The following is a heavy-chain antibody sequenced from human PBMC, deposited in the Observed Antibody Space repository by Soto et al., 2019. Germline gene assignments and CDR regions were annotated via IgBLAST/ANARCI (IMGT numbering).Heavy chain of an antibody. CDR3: IKSKHIYWQ. CDR1: GFAFETYA. Sequence: PGGSLRLSCAASGFAFETYAMHWVRQTAGKGPEWVSRIDSDGGATAYADSVRGRFSISRDNAKNTLYLQMNSLRADDTAVYYCIKSKHIYWQWGQGTLVTVSS. D-gene: IGHD2-15*01. J-gene: IGHJ4*01. V-gene: IGHV3-74*01. CDR2: IDSDGGAT.